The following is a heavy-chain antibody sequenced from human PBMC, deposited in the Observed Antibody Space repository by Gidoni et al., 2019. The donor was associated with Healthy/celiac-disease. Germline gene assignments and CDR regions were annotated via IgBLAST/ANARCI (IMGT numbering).Heavy chain of an antibody. V-gene: IGHV3-33*01. CDR3: ARDLYRGRYYYYGMDV. CDR1: GFTFSSYG. Sequence: QVQLVESGGGVVQPGRSLRLSCAASGFTFSSYGMHWVRQAPGKGLEWVAVIWYDGSNKYYADSVKGRFTISRDNSKNTLYLQMNSLRAEDTAVYYCARDLYRGRYYYYGMDVWGQGTTVTVSS. CDR2: IWYDGSNK. D-gene: IGHD3-16*01. J-gene: IGHJ6*02.